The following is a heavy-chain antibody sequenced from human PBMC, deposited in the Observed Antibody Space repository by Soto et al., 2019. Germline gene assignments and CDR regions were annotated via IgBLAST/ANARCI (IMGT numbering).Heavy chain of an antibody. CDR1: GYSFTSYW. Sequence: PGESLKITCKGSGYSFTSYWIGWVRQMPGKGLEWMGIIYPGDSDTRYSPSFQGQVTISADKSISTAYLQWSSLKASDTAMYYCARGYCSSTSCYDYYYYGRAVWAKGTTVPVSS. V-gene: IGHV5-51*01. J-gene: IGHJ6*04. CDR3: ARGYCSSTSCYDYYYYGRAV. D-gene: IGHD2-2*01. CDR2: IYPGDSDT.